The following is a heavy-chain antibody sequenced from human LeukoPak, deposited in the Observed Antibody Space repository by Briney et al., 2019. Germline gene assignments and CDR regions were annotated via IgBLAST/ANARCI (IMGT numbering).Heavy chain of an antibody. CDR3: ARINY. CDR1: GFTFSSYA. J-gene: IGHJ4*02. V-gene: IGHV3-30-3*01. Sequence: GRSLRLSCAASGFTFSSYAMHWVRQAPGKGLEWVAVISYDGSNKYYADSVKGRFTISRDNSKNTLYLQMNSLRAEDTAVFYCARINYWGQGTLVTVSS. CDR2: ISYDGSNK.